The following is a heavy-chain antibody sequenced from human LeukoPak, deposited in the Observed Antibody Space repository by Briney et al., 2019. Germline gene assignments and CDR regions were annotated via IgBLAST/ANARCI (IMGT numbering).Heavy chain of an antibody. D-gene: IGHD2-2*01. CDR3: AKLRVPAATRGAFDI. V-gene: IGHV3-23*01. CDR1: GCTFSSYA. CDR2: ISGSGGST. Sequence: TGGSLRLSCAASGCTFSSYAMSWVRQAPGKGLEWVSAISGSGGSTYYADSVKGRFTISRDNSKNTLYLQMNSLRAEDTAVYYSAKLRVPAATRGAFDIWGQGTMVTVSS. J-gene: IGHJ3*02.